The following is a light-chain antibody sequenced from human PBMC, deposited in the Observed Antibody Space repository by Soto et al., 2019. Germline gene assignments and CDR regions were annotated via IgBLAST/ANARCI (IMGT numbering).Light chain of an antibody. CDR3: QQSSNWPPWT. J-gene: IGKJ1*01. CDR1: QSVGTS. Sequence: EIVLTQSPATLSLSPGERATFSCKASQSVGTSLARFQQKPGQAPRLLIYDASVRATGIPARFSGSGSGTDFTLTISLLQPEDIAMYYCQQSSNWPPWTFGRGTRVEI. V-gene: IGKV3-11*01. CDR2: DAS.